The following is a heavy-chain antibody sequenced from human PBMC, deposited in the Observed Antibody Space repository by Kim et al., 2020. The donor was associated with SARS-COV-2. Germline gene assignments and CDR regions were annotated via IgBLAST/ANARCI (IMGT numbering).Heavy chain of an antibody. V-gene: IGHV3-30*18. Sequence: GGSLRLSCAASGFTFSSYGMHWVRQAPGKGLEWVAVISYDGSNKYYADSVKGRFTISRDNSKNTLYLQMNSLRAEDTAVYYCAKDSGIAAAGSPSAFDY. CDR1: GFTFSSYG. CDR2: ISYDGSNK. D-gene: IGHD6-13*01. CDR3: AKDSGIAAAGSPSAFDY. J-gene: IGHJ4*01.